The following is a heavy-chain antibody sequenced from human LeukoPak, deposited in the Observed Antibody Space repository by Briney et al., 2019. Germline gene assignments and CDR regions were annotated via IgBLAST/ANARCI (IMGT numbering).Heavy chain of an antibody. CDR3: AKAGRHFDWLFGFYSPDAFDI. V-gene: IGHV3-9*01. CDR2: ISRNSDNI. Sequence: PGRSLRLSCAGSGFTFDDYAIHWVRQPPGKGLEWVSGISRNSDNIGYADSVKGRFTISRDNAKNSLYLEMNSLRAEDTAFYYCAKAGRHFDWLFGFYSPDAFDIWGQGTMVIVSS. CDR1: GFTFDDYA. J-gene: IGHJ3*02. D-gene: IGHD3-9*01.